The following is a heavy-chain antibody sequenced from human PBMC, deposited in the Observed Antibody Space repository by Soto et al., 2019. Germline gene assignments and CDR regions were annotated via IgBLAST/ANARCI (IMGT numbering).Heavy chain of an antibody. CDR1: GGSISSSSYY. CDR2: IYYSGST. Sequence: SETLSLTCTVSGGSISSSSYYWGWSRQPPGKGLEWIGSIYYSGSTYYNPSLKSRVTLSVDTSKNQFSLKLSSVTAADTAAYYCPRHRVGATTPYFDDWGQETLVRVYS. D-gene: IGHD1-26*01. V-gene: IGHV4-39*01. CDR3: PRHRVGATTPYFDD. J-gene: IGHJ4*02.